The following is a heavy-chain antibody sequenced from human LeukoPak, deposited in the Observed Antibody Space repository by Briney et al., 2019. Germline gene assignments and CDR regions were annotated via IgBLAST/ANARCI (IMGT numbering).Heavy chain of an antibody. V-gene: IGHV3-33*01. J-gene: IGHJ4*02. CDR1: GFSFSSYG. D-gene: IGHD3-10*01. CDR3: ARLSTGGYYYGSGFDY. CDR2: IWYDGSNK. Sequence: GGSLRLSCAASGFSFSSYGMHWVRQAPGKGLEWVAVIWYDGSNKYYADSVKGRFTISRDNSKNTLYLQMNSLRSEDTAVYYCARLSTGGYYYGSGFDYWGQGTLVTVSS.